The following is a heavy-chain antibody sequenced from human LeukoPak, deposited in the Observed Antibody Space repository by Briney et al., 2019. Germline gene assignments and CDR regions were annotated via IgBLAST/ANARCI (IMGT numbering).Heavy chain of an antibody. V-gene: IGHV1-2*02. Sequence: ASLKASCKASGYTFTDYYMHWVRQAPGHGLEWMCCIYPDSGGTNYAQKFQGRVTMTRDTSISTAYMGLSRLTSDDTAVYYCARDLGYCSGGSCYYFDYWGQGTLVTVSS. J-gene: IGHJ4*02. D-gene: IGHD2-15*01. CDR1: GYTFTDYY. CDR2: IYPDSGGT. CDR3: ARDLGYCSGGSCYYFDY.